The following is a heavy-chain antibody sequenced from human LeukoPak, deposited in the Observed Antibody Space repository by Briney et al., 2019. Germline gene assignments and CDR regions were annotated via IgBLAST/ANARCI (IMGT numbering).Heavy chain of an antibody. CDR3: AAGDSSGYYGGNFDY. Sequence: PGGSLRLSCAASGFTFDDYTMHWVRQAPGKGLEWVSLISWDGSSRYYADSVKGRFTISRDNSKNSLYLQMNSLRAEDTALYYCAAGDSSGYYGGNFDYWGQGTLVTVSS. D-gene: IGHD3-22*01. CDR1: GFTFDDYT. J-gene: IGHJ4*02. V-gene: IGHV3-43*01. CDR2: ISWDGSSR.